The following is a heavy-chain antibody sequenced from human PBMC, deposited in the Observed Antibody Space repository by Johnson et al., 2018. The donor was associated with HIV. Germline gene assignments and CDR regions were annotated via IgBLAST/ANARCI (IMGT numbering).Heavy chain of an antibody. V-gene: IGHV3-66*01. D-gene: IGHD1-26*01. CDR1: GFTVSSKY. CDR3: AKDLGGATDDAFDI. CDR2: IFRGGNT. Sequence: VQLVESGGGLVQPGGSLRLSCAASGFTVSSKYMPWVRQAPGKGLEWLSGIFRGGNTYYAHSVTGRFTISRDNSKNTWYRQMNSLRAEDTAIDYCAKDLGGATDDAFDIWGQGTMVTVSS. J-gene: IGHJ3*02.